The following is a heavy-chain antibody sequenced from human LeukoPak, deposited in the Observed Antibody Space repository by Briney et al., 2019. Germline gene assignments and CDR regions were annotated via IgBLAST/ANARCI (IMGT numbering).Heavy chain of an antibody. Sequence: GASVKVSCKASGYTFTGYYMHWVRQAPGQGLEWMGWINPNSGGTNYAQKFQGRVTMTRDTSISTAYMELSRLRSDDTAVYYCARDVPNYYDSSGYPYWGQGTLVTVFS. D-gene: IGHD3-22*01. J-gene: IGHJ4*02. CDR2: INPNSGGT. CDR3: ARDVPNYYDSSGYPY. V-gene: IGHV1-2*02. CDR1: GYTFTGYY.